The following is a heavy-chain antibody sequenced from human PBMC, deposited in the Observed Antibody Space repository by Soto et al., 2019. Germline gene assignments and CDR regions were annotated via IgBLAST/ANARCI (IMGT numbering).Heavy chain of an antibody. J-gene: IGHJ5*02. Sequence: SVKVSCKASGGTFSSYAISWVRQAPGQGLEWMGGMIPIFGTANYAQKFQGRVTITADEYTSTAYMELRSLRSDDTAVYYCARGTLYSSSFNWFDPWGQGTMVTVSS. CDR1: GGTFSSYA. CDR2: MIPIFGTA. CDR3: ARGTLYSSSFNWFDP. D-gene: IGHD6-13*01. V-gene: IGHV1-69*13.